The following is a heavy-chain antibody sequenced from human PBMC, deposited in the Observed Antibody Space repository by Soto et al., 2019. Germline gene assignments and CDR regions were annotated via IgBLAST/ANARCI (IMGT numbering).Heavy chain of an antibody. Sequence: GGSLRLSCSASGFTFSSYAMHWVRQAPGKGLEYASAISSNGGSTYYADSAKGRFTISRDNSKNTLYLQMSSLRAEDTAVYYCVKSDIAARPGDDAFDIWGQGTMVTVSS. J-gene: IGHJ3*02. D-gene: IGHD6-6*01. CDR2: ISSNGGST. CDR1: GFTFSSYA. CDR3: VKSDIAARPGDDAFDI. V-gene: IGHV3-64D*06.